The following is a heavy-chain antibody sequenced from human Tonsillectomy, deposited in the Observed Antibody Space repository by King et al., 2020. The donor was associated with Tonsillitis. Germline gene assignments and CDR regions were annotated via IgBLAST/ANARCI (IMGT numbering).Heavy chain of an antibody. CDR1: GFTFSSYA. D-gene: IGHD3-22*01. Sequence: VQLVESGGGLVQPGGSLRLSCAASGFTFSSYAMSWVRQAPGKGLEWVSVIYSGGSSTYYADSVKGRFTISRDNSKITLYLQMNSLRAEDTAVYYCAFTYYYDSNPDYWGQGTLVTVSS. CDR2: IYSGGSST. CDR3: AFTYYYDSNPDY. J-gene: IGHJ4*02. V-gene: IGHV3-23*03.